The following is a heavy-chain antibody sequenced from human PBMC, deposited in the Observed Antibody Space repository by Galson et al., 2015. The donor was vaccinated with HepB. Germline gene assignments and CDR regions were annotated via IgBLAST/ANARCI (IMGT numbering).Heavy chain of an antibody. Sequence: PALVTPTQTLTLTCTFSGFSLRTTGMCVNWIRQPPGKALEWLARIDWDDDEYYSTFLKTRLTISKDASKNQVVLTLTNVDPADTATYYCTRIPPAVAGPPFDYWGQGTLVTVSS. J-gene: IGHJ4*02. CDR1: GFSLRTTGMC. V-gene: IGHV2-70*11. D-gene: IGHD6-19*01. CDR2: IDWDDDE. CDR3: TRIPPAVAGPPFDY.